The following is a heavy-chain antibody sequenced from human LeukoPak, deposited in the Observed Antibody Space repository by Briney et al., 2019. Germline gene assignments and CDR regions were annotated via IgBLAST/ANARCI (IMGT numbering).Heavy chain of an antibody. CDR1: GFTFSNAW. CDR2: IKSTTDGGTT. D-gene: IGHD6-13*01. CDR3: AKCSSSWSSPYFDY. J-gene: IGHJ4*02. V-gene: IGHV3-15*01. Sequence: GGSLRLSCAASGFTFSNAWMSWVRQAPGKGLEWVGRIKSTTDGGTTDYGAPVKGRFTISRDNSKNTLYLQMNSLRAEDTAVYYCAKCSSSWSSPYFDYWGQGTLVTVSS.